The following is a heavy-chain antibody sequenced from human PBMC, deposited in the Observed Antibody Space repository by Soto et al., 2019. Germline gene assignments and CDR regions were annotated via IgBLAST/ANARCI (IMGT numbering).Heavy chain of an antibody. V-gene: IGHV1-69*01. CDR1: GGSVSNSA. J-gene: IGHJ4*02. Sequence: QVQLVQSGSEVKKPGSSVRVSCKASGGSVSNSAISWLRQAPGQGLEWMGGIIPIFGPAIYARKFQGRFTISAYESTGTAYMELNNVRSDDTAVYYCVRGSSLTTVEYWGQGTLVTVSS. CDR3: VRGSSLTTVEY. CDR2: IIPIFGPA. D-gene: IGHD6-6*01.